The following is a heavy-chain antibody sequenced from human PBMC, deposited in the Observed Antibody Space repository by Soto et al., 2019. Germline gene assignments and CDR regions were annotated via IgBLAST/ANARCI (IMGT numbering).Heavy chain of an antibody. CDR2: INGEGSDA. V-gene: IGHV3-74*01. D-gene: IGHD7-27*01. CDR1: GFTFSSCW. J-gene: IGHJ4*02. Sequence: EVQLVESGGGLVQPGRSLRLSCAASGFTFSSCWMHWVRQATGKGLVWVSRINGEGSDADYADSVKGRFTIYRDNAKNPLYMQMNSLSVEDTALYYCARDVPGDGMDYWGQGTLVTVSS. CDR3: ARDVPGDGMDY.